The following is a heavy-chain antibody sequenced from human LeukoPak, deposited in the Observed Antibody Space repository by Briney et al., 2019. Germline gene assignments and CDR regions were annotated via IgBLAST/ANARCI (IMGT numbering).Heavy chain of an antibody. CDR2: IWYDGSNK. CDR3: ARRVSGCSGGSCLYYFDY. J-gene: IGHJ4*02. Sequence: PGRSLRLSCAASGFTFSSYAMHWVRQAPGKGLEWVAVIWYDGSNKYYADSVKGRFTISRDTSKNTLYLQMNSLRAEDTAVYYCARRVSGCSGGSCLYYFDYWGQGSLVTVSS. V-gene: IGHV3-33*08. D-gene: IGHD2-15*01. CDR1: GFTFSSYA.